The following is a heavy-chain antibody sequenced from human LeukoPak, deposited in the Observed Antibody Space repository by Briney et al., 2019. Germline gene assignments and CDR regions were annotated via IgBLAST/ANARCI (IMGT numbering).Heavy chain of an antibody. D-gene: IGHD4-17*01. J-gene: IGHJ5*02. CDR3: AKLMYDYGDLRNWFDP. Sequence: GGSMRLSCAASGFTFSSYSMSWVRQAPGKGLEWVSAISGSGGSTYYADSVKGRITISRDNSKNTLYLQMNSLRAEDTAVYYCAKLMYDYGDLRNWFDPWGQGTLVTVSS. CDR2: ISGSGGST. CDR1: GFTFSSYS. V-gene: IGHV3-23*01.